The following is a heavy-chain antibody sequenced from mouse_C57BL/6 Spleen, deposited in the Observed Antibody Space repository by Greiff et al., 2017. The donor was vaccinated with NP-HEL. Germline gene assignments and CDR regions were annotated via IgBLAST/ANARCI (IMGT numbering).Heavy chain of an antibody. Sequence: QVQLQQPGAELVKPGASVKLSCKASGYTFTSYWMQWVKQRPGQGLEWIGEIDPSDSYTNYNQKFKGKATLTVDTSSSTAYMQLSSLTSEDSAVYYSAKDYCGSIYFDYWGQGTTLTVSS. CDR3: AKDYCGSIYFDY. J-gene: IGHJ2*01. D-gene: IGHD1-1*01. CDR2: IDPSDSYT. CDR1: GYTFTSYW. V-gene: IGHV1-50*01.